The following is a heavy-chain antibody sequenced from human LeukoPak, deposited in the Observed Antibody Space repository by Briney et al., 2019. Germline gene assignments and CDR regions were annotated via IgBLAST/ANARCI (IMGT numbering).Heavy chain of an antibody. CDR1: GYTFTSYG. Sequence: EASVKVSCKASGYTFTSYGISWVRQAPGQGLEWMGWISAYNGNTNYAQKLQGRVTMTTDTSTSTAYMELRSLRSDDTAVYYCARDVSIVATNKIDYWGQGTLVTVSS. CDR3: ARDVSIVATNKIDY. J-gene: IGHJ4*02. CDR2: ISAYNGNT. V-gene: IGHV1-18*01. D-gene: IGHD5-12*01.